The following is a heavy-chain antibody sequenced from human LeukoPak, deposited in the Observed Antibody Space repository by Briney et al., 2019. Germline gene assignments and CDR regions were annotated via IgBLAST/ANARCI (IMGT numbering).Heavy chain of an antibody. CDR1: GFTFSSYE. CDR2: ISSSGSTI. CDR3: ARGVAILDYYFDY. D-gene: IGHD5-12*01. Sequence: GGSLRLSCAASGFTFSSYEMNWVRQAPGKGLEWVSYISSSGSTIYYADSVKGRFTISRDNAKNSLYLQMNSLRGEDTAVYYCARGVAILDYYFDYWGQGTPVTVSS. V-gene: IGHV3-48*03. J-gene: IGHJ4*02.